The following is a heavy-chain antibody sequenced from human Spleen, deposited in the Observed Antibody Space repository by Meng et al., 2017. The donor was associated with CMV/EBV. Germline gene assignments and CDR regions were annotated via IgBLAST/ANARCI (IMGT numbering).Heavy chain of an antibody. Sequence: QVQLQESGPGLVKPSPXLSLTCXVSGGSISSGSYYWSWIRQPAGKGLEWIGRIYTSGSTNYNPSLKSRVTISVDTSKNQFSLKLSSVTAADTAVYYCARGDGSGSDYWYFDIWGRGTLVTVSS. CDR2: IYTSGST. J-gene: IGHJ2*01. CDR3: ARGDGSGSDYWYFDI. D-gene: IGHD3-10*01. V-gene: IGHV4-61*02. CDR1: GGSISSGSYY.